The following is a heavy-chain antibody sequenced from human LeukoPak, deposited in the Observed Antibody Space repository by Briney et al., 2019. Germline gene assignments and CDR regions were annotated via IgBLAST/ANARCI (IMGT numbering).Heavy chain of an antibody. Sequence: SETLSLTCTVSGGSISSSSYYWGWIRQPPGKGLEWIGSIYYSGSTYYNPSLKSRVTISVDTSKNQFSLKLSSVTAADTAVYYCAGGWYYYDSSGYFDQNWGQGTLVTVSS. J-gene: IGHJ4*02. CDR2: IYYSGST. CDR1: GGSISSSSYY. D-gene: IGHD3-22*01. V-gene: IGHV4-39*01. CDR3: AGGWYYYDSSGYFDQN.